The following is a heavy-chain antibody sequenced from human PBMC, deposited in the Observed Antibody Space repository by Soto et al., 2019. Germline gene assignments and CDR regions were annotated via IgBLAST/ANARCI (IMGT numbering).Heavy chain of an antibody. CDR2: INHSGST. CDR1: GGSFSGYY. J-gene: IGHJ6*02. V-gene: IGHV4-34*01. CDR3: ARGRHQLLYSYYYYGMDV. D-gene: IGHD2-2*02. Sequence: PSETLSLTCAVYGGSFSGYYWSWIRQPPGKGLEWIGEINHSGSTNYNPSLKSRVTISVDTSKNQFSLKLSSVTAADTAVYYCARGRHQLLYSYYYYGMDVWGQGTTVTV.